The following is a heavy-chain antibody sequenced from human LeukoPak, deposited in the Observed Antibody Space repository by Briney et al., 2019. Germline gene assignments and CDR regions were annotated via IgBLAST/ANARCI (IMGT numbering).Heavy chain of an antibody. Sequence: SETLSLTCSVSAYSISSGYYWSWIRQPPGKGLEWIGSIYHSGKTYYNPSLKSRVTISVDTSKNQFSLKLSSVTAADTAVYYCARTTEGGYTYDYFYYYYMDVWGKGTTVTISS. CDR2: IYHSGKT. J-gene: IGHJ6*03. CDR1: AYSISSGYY. V-gene: IGHV4-38-2*02. D-gene: IGHD5-18*01. CDR3: ARTTEGGYTYDYFYYYYMDV.